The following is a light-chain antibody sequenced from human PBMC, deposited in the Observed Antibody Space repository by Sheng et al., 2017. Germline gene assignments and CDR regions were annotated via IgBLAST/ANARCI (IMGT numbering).Light chain of an antibody. Sequence: QSVLTQPPSASGTPGQRVTISCSGSSSNIGRNTVNWYQQLPGTAPKLLIYRNSQRPSGVPDRFSGSKSGTSASLAISGLQSEDEADYYCAAWDDSLNGFYVFGSGTKVTVL. CDR1: SSNIGRNT. J-gene: IGLJ1*01. CDR3: AAWDDSLNGFYV. V-gene: IGLV1-44*01. CDR2: RNS.